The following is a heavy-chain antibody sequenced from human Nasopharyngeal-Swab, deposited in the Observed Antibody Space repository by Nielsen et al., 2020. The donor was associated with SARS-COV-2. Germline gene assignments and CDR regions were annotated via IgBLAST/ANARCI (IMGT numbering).Heavy chain of an antibody. Sequence: SETLSLTCTVSGGSISSGGYYWSWIRQHPGKGLEWIGYIYYSGSTYYNPSLKSRVTISVDTSKNQFSLKLSSVTAADTAVYYCARVLRYFDWLFFDYWGQGTLVPFSS. CDR1: GGSISSGGYY. J-gene: IGHJ4*02. CDR2: IYYSGST. CDR3: ARVLRYFDWLFFDY. D-gene: IGHD3-9*01. V-gene: IGHV4-31*03.